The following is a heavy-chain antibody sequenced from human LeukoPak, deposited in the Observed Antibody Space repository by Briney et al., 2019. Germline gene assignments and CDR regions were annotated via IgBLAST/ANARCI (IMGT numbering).Heavy chain of an antibody. J-gene: IGHJ5*02. D-gene: IGHD6-19*01. CDR2: IWNDGTNR. V-gene: IGHV3-30*02. Sequence: PGGSLRLSCAASGFTFSSYGMHWVRQAPGKGLEWVAFIWNDGTNRYYAESVKGRFTISRDNSKNTLYLQMNSLRAEDTAVYYCARAAAETGAFRDNWFDPWGQGTLVTVSS. CDR3: ARAAAETGAFRDNWFDP. CDR1: GFTFSSYG.